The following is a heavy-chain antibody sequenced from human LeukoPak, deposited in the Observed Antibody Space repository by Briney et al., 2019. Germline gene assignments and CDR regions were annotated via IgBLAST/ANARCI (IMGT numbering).Heavy chain of an antibody. D-gene: IGHD3-22*01. CDR1: GYTFTGYY. Sequence: ASXXVSCKASGYTFTGYYMHWVRQAPGQGGEWMGRINPNSGGTNYAQKFQGRVTITRETSISKDYMELSRLRSDDTAVYYCARVPRRDSSGPFDYWGQGTLVTVSS. J-gene: IGHJ4*02. V-gene: IGHV1-2*06. CDR3: ARVPRRDSSGPFDY. CDR2: INPNSGGT.